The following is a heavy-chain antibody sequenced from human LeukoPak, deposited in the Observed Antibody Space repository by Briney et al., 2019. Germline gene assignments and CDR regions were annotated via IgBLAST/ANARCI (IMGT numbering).Heavy chain of an antibody. CDR2: INGNSGDT. D-gene: IGHD6-19*01. J-gene: IGHJ1*01. V-gene: IGHV1-2*02. CDR3: VRVAVTGFAYFQH. CDR1: GYTFTNYY. Sequence: ASVKVSCKTSGYTFTNYYLHWMRQAPGQGLEWVGWINGNSGDTNYAQKFQGRVAMTRDTSISTVYMDLNSLASDDTAVYYCVRVAVTGFAYFQHWGQGTLVTVPS.